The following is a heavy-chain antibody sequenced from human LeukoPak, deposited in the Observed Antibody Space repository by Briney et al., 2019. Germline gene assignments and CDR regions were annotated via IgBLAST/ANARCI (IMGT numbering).Heavy chain of an antibody. V-gene: IGHV3-23*01. CDR1: GFSFSSYA. D-gene: IGHD4-17*01. Sequence: PGGSLRLFCAASGFSFSSYAINWVRQVPGKGLEWVSAISGSGGTTYYADSVKGRFTISRDNSKNTLYLQMNSLRAEDTAIYYCAKVATVTTYALADYWGQGTLVTVSS. CDR2: ISGSGGTT. J-gene: IGHJ4*02. CDR3: AKVATVTTYALADY.